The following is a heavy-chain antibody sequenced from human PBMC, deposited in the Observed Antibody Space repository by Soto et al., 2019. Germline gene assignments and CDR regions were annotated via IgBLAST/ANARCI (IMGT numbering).Heavy chain of an antibody. CDR3: ARHPLEGSGRPYYYYGMDV. D-gene: IGHD3-10*01. J-gene: IGHJ6*02. Sequence: PXESLNVSSKGSGYSFNSYSIGCVRKLPGKGLEWMGIIYPGDSDTRYSPSFQGQVTISADKSISTAYLQWSSLKASDTAMYYCARHPLEGSGRPYYYYGMDVWGQGTTVTVSS. CDR1: GYSFNSYS. CDR2: IYPGDSDT. V-gene: IGHV5-51*01.